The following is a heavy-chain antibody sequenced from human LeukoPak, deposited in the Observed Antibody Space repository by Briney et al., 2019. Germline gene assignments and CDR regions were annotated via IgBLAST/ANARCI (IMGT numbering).Heavy chain of an antibody. CDR3: ATGPSGYFFNY. V-gene: IGHV3-11*04. CDR2: ISSSGGTI. D-gene: IGHD2-8*02. Sequence: GGSLRLSCAASGFTFSEYYMTWIRQAPGQWPEWISYISSSGGTIFYADSVKGRFTISRDNAKNSVYLQMNSLRAEDTAVYYCATGPSGYFFNYWGQGTLVTVSS. J-gene: IGHJ4*02. CDR1: GFTFSEYY.